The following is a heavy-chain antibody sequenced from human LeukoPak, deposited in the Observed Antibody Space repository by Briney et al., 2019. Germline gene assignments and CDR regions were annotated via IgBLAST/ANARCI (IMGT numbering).Heavy chain of an antibody. D-gene: IGHD5-24*01. J-gene: IGHJ4*02. Sequence: PSESLSLTCTVSRGSMSSFYWSWIRRPAGKGLEWIGRVFSTVRPHSNPSLTSGVTPSVDTSKNQFSLQLSYVTAADTAVYYCARNGYNYKDFDYWGQGTLVTASS. V-gene: IGHV4-4*07. CDR3: ARNGYNYKDFDY. CDR2: VFSTVRP. CDR1: RGSMSSFY.